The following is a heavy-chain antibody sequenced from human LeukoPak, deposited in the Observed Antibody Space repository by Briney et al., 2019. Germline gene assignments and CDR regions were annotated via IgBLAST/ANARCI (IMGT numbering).Heavy chain of an antibody. Sequence: GASVKVSCKASGYTFTSYGTNWVRQAPGQGLEWMGWISTNNGNTIHAQNLQGRVTMTTDTSTTTAYMELRSLRSDDTAVYFCARDRGLGIAATDYYFDFWGQGTVVTVSS. D-gene: IGHD6-25*01. J-gene: IGHJ4*02. CDR2: ISTNNGNT. CDR3: ARDRGLGIAATDYYFDF. CDR1: GYTFTSYG. V-gene: IGHV1-18*01.